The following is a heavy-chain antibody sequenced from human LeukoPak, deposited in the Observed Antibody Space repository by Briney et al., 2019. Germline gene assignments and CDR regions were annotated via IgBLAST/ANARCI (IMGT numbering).Heavy chain of an antibody. CDR3: ARVPLSGYYDSSGYMSY. D-gene: IGHD3-22*01. CDR2: IIPIFGTA. J-gene: IGHJ4*02. CDR1: GGTFSSYA. Sequence: PVKVSCKASGGTFSSYAISWVRQAPGQGLEWMGRIIPIFGTANYAQKFQGRVTITTDESTSTAYMELSSLRSEDTAVYYCARVPLSGYYDSSGYMSYWGQGTLVTVSS. V-gene: IGHV1-69*05.